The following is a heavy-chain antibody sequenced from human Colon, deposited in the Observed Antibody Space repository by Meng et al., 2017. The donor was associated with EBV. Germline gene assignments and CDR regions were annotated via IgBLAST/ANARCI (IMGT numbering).Heavy chain of an antibody. CDR2: TYYRSKWYD. Sequence: QVHLHQPGPGLVRPSQTLPLTCAISGDSVSSNTAAWNWIRQSPSRGLEWLGRTYYRSKWYDDYALSVKSRLTINPDTSKNQFSLQLNSVTPEDTAVYFCARETTGGYYFDYWGQGTLVTVSS. V-gene: IGHV6-1*01. J-gene: IGHJ4*02. D-gene: IGHD1-1*01. CDR3: ARETTGGYYFDY. CDR1: GDSVSSNTAA.